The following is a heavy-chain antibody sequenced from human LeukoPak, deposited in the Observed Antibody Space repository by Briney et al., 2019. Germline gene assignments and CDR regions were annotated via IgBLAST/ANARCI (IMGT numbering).Heavy chain of an antibody. CDR1: GFTVSSNY. V-gene: IGHV3-66*01. CDR2: IYSGGST. D-gene: IGHD1-1*01. Sequence: PGGSLRLSCAASGFTVSSNYMSWVRQAPGKGLEWVSLIYSGGSTYYADSVKGRFTISRDNSKNTLYLQMNSLRVEDTAVYYCAREGRNDDVYWGQGTLVTVSS. CDR3: AREGRNDDVY. J-gene: IGHJ4*02.